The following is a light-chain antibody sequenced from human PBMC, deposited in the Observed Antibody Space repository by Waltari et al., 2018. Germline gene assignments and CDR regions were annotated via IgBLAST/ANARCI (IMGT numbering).Light chain of an antibody. Sequence: ENVLTQSPGTLSLSPGESATLSCRASQSVSSNYLAWYQQKPGQAPRPRIYEASSRATGIPEGCSGSGSGTDFTLTISRLEPEDFAVYYCQQYGSSWYTFGQGTKLQIK. J-gene: IGKJ2*01. CDR3: QQYGSSWYT. V-gene: IGKV3-20*01. CDR1: QSVSSNY. CDR2: EAS.